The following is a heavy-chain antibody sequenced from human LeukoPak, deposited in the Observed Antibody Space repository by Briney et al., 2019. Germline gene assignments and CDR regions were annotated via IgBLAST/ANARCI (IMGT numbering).Heavy chain of an antibody. J-gene: IGHJ3*02. D-gene: IGHD3-10*01. CDR1: GGSISSYY. CDR2: IYYSGST. Sequence: SETLSLTCTVSGGSISSYYWSWIRQPPGKGLEWIGYIYYSGSTDYNPSLKSRVTISVDTSKNQFSLKLSSVTAADTAVYYCARGDITMVRGVTDAFDIWGQGTMVTVSS. CDR3: ARGDITMVRGVTDAFDI. V-gene: IGHV4-59*01.